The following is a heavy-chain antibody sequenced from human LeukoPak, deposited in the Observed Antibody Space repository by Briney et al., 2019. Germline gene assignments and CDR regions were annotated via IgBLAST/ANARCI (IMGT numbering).Heavy chain of an antibody. D-gene: IGHD3-10*01. CDR2: FYSSGYT. CDR3: ARVGDFGSGSYQYAMDV. V-gene: IGHV4-4*07. CDR1: GGSISDYY. J-gene: IGHJ6*02. Sequence: SETLSLTCTVSGGSISDYYWIWIRQPAGKGLEWILRFYSSGYTNSNPSLTSRVTMSVVTSKNQFSLKLSSVTAADTALYYCARVGDFGSGSYQYAMDVWGQGTTVTVSS.